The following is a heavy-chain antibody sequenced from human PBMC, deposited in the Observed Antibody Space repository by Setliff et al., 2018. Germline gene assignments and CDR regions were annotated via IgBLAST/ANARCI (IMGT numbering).Heavy chain of an antibody. CDR3: ARVFGSSSSPYNYYYNMDV. V-gene: IGHV1-69*05. J-gene: IGHJ6*03. CDR2: TIPMFGTA. D-gene: IGHD6-6*01. CDR1: GSTFSSYG. Sequence: GASVKVSCKASGSTFSSYGIRWVRQAPGQGLEWVGGTIPMFGTAKSAQKFQGRLTVTTDESTNTAYMELSSLSSEDTAVYYCARVFGSSSSPYNYYYNMDVWGKGTTVTVSS.